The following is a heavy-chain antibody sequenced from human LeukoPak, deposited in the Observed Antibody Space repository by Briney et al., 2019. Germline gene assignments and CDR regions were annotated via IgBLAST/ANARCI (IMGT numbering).Heavy chain of an antibody. J-gene: IGHJ3*02. CDR3: ASGRAYYDSSGYYPRGAFDI. CDR1: GGSISSYY. V-gene: IGHV4-59*01. Sequence: SETLSLICTVSGGSISSYYWSWIRQPPGKGLEWIGYIYYSGSTNYNPSLKSRVTTSVDTSKNQFSLKLSSLTAADTAVYYCASGRAYYDSSGYYPRGAFDIWGQGTMVTVSS. D-gene: IGHD3-22*01. CDR2: IYYSGST.